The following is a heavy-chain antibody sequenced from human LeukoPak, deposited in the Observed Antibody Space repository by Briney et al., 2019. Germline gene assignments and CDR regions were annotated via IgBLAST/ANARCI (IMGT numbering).Heavy chain of an antibody. V-gene: IGHV3-9*01. CDR2: ISWNSGSI. Sequence: GRSLRLSCAASGFTFDDYAMHWVRQAPGKGLEWVSGISWNSGSIGYADSVKGRFTISRDNAKNSLYPQMNSLRAEDTAVYYCARDSYTAMATGYFDYWGQGTLVTVSS. J-gene: IGHJ4*02. CDR3: ARDSYTAMATGYFDY. D-gene: IGHD5-18*01. CDR1: GFTFDDYA.